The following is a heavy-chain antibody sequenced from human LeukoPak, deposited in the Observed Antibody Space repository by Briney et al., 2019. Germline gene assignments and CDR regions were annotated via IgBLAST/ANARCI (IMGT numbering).Heavy chain of an antibody. Sequence: GESLKISCKGSGYSFTSYWIGWVRQMPGKGLEWMGIIYPGDSDTRYSPSFQGQVTISADKSISTAYLQWSSLKASDTAMYYCARQSYDFWSGYQGAEYFQHWGQGTLVTVSS. CDR2: IYPGDSDT. CDR3: ARQSYDFWSGYQGAEYFQH. D-gene: IGHD3-3*01. CDR1: GYSFTSYW. V-gene: IGHV5-51*01. J-gene: IGHJ1*01.